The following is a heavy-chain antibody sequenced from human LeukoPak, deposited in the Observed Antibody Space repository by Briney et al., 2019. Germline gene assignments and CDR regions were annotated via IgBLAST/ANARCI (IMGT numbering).Heavy chain of an antibody. J-gene: IGHJ4*02. CDR1: GGTFSSYA. Sequence: GASVKVSCKASGGTFSSYAINWVRQAPGQGLEWMGGIIPIFGTANYSQKFQGRVTITADESTSTAYMELSSLRSEDTALYYCAREEDTIPRSFFDYWGQGTLVTVSS. D-gene: IGHD3-3*01. CDR2: IIPIFGTA. V-gene: IGHV1-69*13. CDR3: AREEDTIPRSFFDY.